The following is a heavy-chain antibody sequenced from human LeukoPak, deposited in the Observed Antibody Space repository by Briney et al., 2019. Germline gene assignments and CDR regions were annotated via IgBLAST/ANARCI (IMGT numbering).Heavy chain of an antibody. V-gene: IGHV3-7*01. CDR2: IKQDGSEK. D-gene: IGHD5-18*01. J-gene: IGHJ4*02. Sequence: GGSLRLSCAASGFTFSSYWMSRVRQAPGKGLEWVANIKQDGSEKYYVDSVKGRFTISRDNAKNPLYLQMNSLRAEDTAVYYCAREVAIQLWLLHPQDYWGQGTLVTVSS. CDR3: AREVAIQLWLLHPQDY. CDR1: GFTFSSYW.